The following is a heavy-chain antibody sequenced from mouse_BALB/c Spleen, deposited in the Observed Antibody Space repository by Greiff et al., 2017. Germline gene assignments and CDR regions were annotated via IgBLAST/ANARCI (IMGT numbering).Heavy chain of an antibody. CDR1: GFTFSSFG. Sequence: EVQVVESGGGLVQPGGSRKLSCAASGFTFSSFGMHWVRQAPEKGLEWVAYISSGSSTIYYADTVKGRFTISRDNPKNTLFLQMTSLRSEDTAMYNSAQSLTGTNYYTMDYWGQGASVTVSP. CDR3: AQSLTGTNYYTMDY. D-gene: IGHD4-1*01. J-gene: IGHJ4*01. CDR2: ISSGSSTI. V-gene: IGHV5-17*02.